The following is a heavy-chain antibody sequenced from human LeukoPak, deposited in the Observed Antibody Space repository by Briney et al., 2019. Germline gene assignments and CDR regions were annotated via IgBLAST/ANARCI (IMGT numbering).Heavy chain of an antibody. CDR3: ARTSDTSGRLYWYFDL. CDR1: GFTFSDSY. Sequence: GGSLRLSCAASGFTFSDSYMTWIRQAPGKGLEWVSYISNSGSSIYYADSVKGRFTTSRDNAKSSLYLQMNSLRAEDTAVYYCARTSDTSGRLYWYFDLWGRGTLVTVSS. J-gene: IGHJ2*01. D-gene: IGHD3-22*01. V-gene: IGHV3-11*04. CDR2: ISNSGSSI.